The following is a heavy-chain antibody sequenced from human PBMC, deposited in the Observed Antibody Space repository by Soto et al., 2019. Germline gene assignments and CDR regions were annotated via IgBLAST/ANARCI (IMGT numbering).Heavy chain of an antibody. CDR3: TLPNYDFWSGPYYYYYGMDV. V-gene: IGHV3-73*01. CDR2: IRSKANSYAT. D-gene: IGHD3-3*01. J-gene: IGHJ6*02. CDR1: GFTFSGSA. Sequence: GGSLRLSCAASGFTFSGSAMHWVRQASGKGLEWVGRIRSKANSYATAYAASVKGRFTISRDDSKNTAYLKMNSLKTEDTAVYYCTLPNYDFWSGPYYYYYGMDVSGQGTTVTVSS.